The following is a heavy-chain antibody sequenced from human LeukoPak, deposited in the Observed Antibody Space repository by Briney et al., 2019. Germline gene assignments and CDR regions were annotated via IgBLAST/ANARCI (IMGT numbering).Heavy chain of an antibody. CDR3: ARLETMIVVVPYYFDY. CDR1: GYSFTSYW. J-gene: IGHJ4*02. CDR2: IYPGDSDT. Sequence: GESLKISCKGSGYSFTSYWIGWVRQMPGKGLEWMGIIYPGDSDTRYSPSFQGQVTISADKSISTAYLQWSSLKASDTAMYYRARLETMIVVVPYYFDYWGQGTLVTVSS. V-gene: IGHV5-51*01. D-gene: IGHD3-22*01.